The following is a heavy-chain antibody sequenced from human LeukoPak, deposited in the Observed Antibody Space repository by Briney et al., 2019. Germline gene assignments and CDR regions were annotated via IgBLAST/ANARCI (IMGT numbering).Heavy chain of an antibody. V-gene: IGHV4-39*01. CDR2: IYYSGST. CDR3: ARHYFGGSYTFDY. D-gene: IGHD1-26*01. Sequence: SETLSLTCTVSGGFISNSNYYWGWIRQTPGKGLDRIGSIYYSGSTYYNPSLKSRVTISVDTSKNQFSLKLSSVTAADTAVYYCARHYFGGSYTFDYWGQGTLVTVSS. J-gene: IGHJ4*02. CDR1: GGFISNSNYY.